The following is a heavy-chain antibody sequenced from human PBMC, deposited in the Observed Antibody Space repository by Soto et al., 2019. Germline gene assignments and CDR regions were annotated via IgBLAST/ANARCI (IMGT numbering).Heavy chain of an antibody. J-gene: IGHJ4*02. D-gene: IGHD6-13*01. CDR1: GGSISSAGYY. CDR2: IYYSGST. Sequence: PSETLSLTCTVSGGSISSAGYYWSWIRQHPGKGLEWIGYIYYSGSTYYNPSLKSRVTISVDTSKNQFSLKLSSVTAADTAMYYCARLQAAAGDNDLTFDYWGQGTLVTVSS. CDR3: ARLQAAAGDNDLTFDY. V-gene: IGHV4-31*03.